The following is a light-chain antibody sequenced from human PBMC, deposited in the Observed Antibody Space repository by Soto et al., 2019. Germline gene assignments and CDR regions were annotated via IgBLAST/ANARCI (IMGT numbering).Light chain of an antibody. CDR1: SSDVGGYNY. J-gene: IGLJ1*01. CDR3: SSCTSINSYV. V-gene: IGLV2-14*03. CDR2: YVS. Sequence: QSVLTQPASVSGSPGQSITISCTGTSSDVGGYNYVSWYQQHPGKAPKLMIYYVSHRPSGVSNRFSGSKSGNTASLTISGLQAEDEADYYCSSCTSINSYVFGTGTKLTVL.